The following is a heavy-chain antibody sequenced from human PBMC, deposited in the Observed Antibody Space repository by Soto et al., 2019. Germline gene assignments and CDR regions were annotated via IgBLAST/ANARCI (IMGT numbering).Heavy chain of an antibody. CDR2: ISGSGGST. CDR3: ARDQRGDYIFDAFDI. D-gene: IGHD4-17*01. J-gene: IGHJ3*02. Sequence: GGSLRLSCAASGFTFSSYAMSWVRQAPGKGLEWVSAISGSGGSTYYADSVKGRFTISRDNSKNTLYLQMNSLRAEDTAVYYCARDQRGDYIFDAFDIWGQGTMVTVSS. CDR1: GFTFSSYA. V-gene: IGHV3-23*01.